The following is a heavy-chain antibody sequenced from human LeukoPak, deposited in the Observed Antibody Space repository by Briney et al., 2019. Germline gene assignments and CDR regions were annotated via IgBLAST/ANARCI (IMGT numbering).Heavy chain of an antibody. V-gene: IGHV4-31*03. Sequence: SSQTLSLTCTVSGGSISSGGYYWSWIRQHPGKGLEWIVYIYYSGSTYYNPSLKSRVTISVDTSKNQFSLRLSSVTAADTVVYYCARVRGYCSSTTCYYDYWGQGTLVTVSS. J-gene: IGHJ4*02. D-gene: IGHD2-2*01. CDR2: IYYSGST. CDR3: ARVRGYCSSTTCYYDY. CDR1: GGSISSGGYY.